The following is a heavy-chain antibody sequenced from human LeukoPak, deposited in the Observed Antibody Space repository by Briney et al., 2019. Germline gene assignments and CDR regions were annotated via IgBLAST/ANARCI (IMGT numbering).Heavy chain of an antibody. CDR1: GYTFTSYY. Sequence: ASVSVSCTAYGYTFTSYYMQWVRQAPGKGLEWMGLINPSGGSTNYAQKLQGRVTITRDKSTITVYMELSILRSEETAVYYCAGCYYYDNSGPIIDYAFDIWGQGTMVTVSS. J-gene: IGHJ3*02. CDR3: AGCYYYDNSGPIIDYAFDI. V-gene: IGHV1-46*04. CDR2: INPSGGST. D-gene: IGHD3-22*01.